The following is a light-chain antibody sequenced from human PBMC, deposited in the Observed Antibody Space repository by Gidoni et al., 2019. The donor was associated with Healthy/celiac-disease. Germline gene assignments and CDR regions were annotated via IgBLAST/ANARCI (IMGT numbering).Light chain of an antibody. CDR2: EVS. CDR1: SSDVGGYNY. CDR3: SSYTSSSVV. V-gene: IGLV2-14*01. Sequence: QSALTQPAPVSGSPGQSITISCTGTSSDVGGYNYVSWYQQHPGKAPKLLIYEVSNRPPGVSNRFSGSKAGNTASLTISVLQAEDEADYYCSSYTSSSVVFGGGTKLTVL. J-gene: IGLJ2*01.